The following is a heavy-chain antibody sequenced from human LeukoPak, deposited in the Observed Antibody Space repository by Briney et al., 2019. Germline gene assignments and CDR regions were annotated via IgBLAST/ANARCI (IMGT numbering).Heavy chain of an antibody. CDR1: GGSISGYY. Sequence: PSETLSLTCTVSGGSISGYYWSWIRQPPGKGLEWIGYTHTSGSTSYSPSLKSRVTISVDTSKNQFSLKVSSVTAADTAVYYCASSTWYYGFADYWGQGTLVTVSS. CDR2: THTSGST. J-gene: IGHJ4*02. D-gene: IGHD4-17*01. CDR3: ASSTWYYGFADY. V-gene: IGHV4-4*09.